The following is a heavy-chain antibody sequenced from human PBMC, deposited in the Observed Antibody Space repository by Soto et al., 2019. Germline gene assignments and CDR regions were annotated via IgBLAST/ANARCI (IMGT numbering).Heavy chain of an antibody. CDR2: IYYSGNT. V-gene: IGHV4-30-4*01. CDR1: GGSISRCYYY. D-gene: IGHD3-10*01. CDR3: ARAVLQLDP. J-gene: IGHJ5*02. Sequence: PSETLSLTCTVSGGSISRCYYYWSWIRQPPGKGLEWIGYIYYSGNTYYSPSLKSRVTISVDTSKNQFSLKLSSVTAADTAVYYCARAVLQLDPWGQGTLVTVSS.